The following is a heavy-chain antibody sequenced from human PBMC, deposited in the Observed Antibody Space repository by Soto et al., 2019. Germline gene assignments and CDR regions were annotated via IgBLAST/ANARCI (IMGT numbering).Heavy chain of an antibody. Sequence: PGGSLRLSCAASGFTFTTYAMSWVRQAPGKGLDWVSSVSNSGGSTYYADSVKGRFTISRDNSKNTLYLHMNSLRAEDTAVYYCARSYNTGWYYFDYWGQGTLVTVSS. J-gene: IGHJ4*02. CDR2: VSNSGGST. CDR3: ARSYNTGWYYFDY. CDR1: GFTFTTYA. D-gene: IGHD6-19*01. V-gene: IGHV3-23*01.